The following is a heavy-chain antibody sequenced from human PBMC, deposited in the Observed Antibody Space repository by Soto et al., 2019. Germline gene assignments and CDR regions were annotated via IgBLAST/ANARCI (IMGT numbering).Heavy chain of an antibody. CDR3: GSLRGESNGASPEY. V-gene: IGHV3-48*02. CDR2: IDDSSSAI. CDR1: GFTFSAYS. Sequence: EVQLVESGGGLVQPGGSLRLSCAASGFTFSAYSMNWVRRAPGKGLEWLSYIDDSSSAIHYADSAKGRFTISRDNAKNSLYLQMNSLRDEDTAVYYCGSLRGESNGASPEYWGRGTLVTVSS. J-gene: IGHJ4*02. D-gene: IGHD3-10*01.